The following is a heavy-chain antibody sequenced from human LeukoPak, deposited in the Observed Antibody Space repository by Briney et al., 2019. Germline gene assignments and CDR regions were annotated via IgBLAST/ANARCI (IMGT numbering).Heavy chain of an antibody. CDR3: ARQLSIEVYPDWFDP. CDR2: IYHSGST. J-gene: IGHJ5*02. V-gene: IGHV4-39*01. Sequence: SETLSLTCTVSGGSISSSSYYWGWIRQPPGKGLEWIGEIYHSGSTNYNPSLKSRVTISVDTSKNQFSLKLSSVTAADTAVYYCARQLSIEVYPDWFDPWGQGTLVTVSS. CDR1: GGSISSSSYY. D-gene: IGHD1-14*01.